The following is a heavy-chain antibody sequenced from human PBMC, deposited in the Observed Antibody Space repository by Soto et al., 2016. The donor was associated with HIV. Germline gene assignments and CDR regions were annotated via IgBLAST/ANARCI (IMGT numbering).Heavy chain of an antibody. Sequence: EVQLVESGGGLVKPGGSLRLSCAASGFTFSNAWMTWVRQAPGKGLEWVGRIKTKTDDGTTDYAAPVKGRFTISRDDSKNTLYLQMNSLKTEGTAVYYCTTGTDRGLTYYYYYGMDVWGQGTSVTVSS. V-gene: IGHV3-15*01. CDR3: TTGTDRGLTYYYYYGMDV. J-gene: IGHJ6*02. CDR1: GFTFSNAW. CDR2: IKTKTDDGTT. D-gene: IGHD2-21*02.